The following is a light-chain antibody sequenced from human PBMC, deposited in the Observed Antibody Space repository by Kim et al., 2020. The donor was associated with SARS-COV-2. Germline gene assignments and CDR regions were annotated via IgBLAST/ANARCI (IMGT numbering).Light chain of an antibody. CDR2: EVS. CDR3: CSYAGSRV. V-gene: IGLV2-23*02. Sequence: QSALTQPASVSGSPGQSITISCTGTSSDVGSYNLVSWYQQHPGKAPKLMIYEVSKRPSGVSNRFSGSKSGNTASLTIFGLQAEDEADYYCCSYAGSRVFGGGTQLTVL. CDR1: SSDVGSYNL. J-gene: IGLJ3*02.